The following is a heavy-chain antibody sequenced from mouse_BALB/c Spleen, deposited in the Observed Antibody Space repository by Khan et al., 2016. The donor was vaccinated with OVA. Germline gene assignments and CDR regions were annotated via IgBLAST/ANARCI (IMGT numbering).Heavy chain of an antibody. CDR1: GFTFSTYA. CDR2: ISSGGST. D-gene: IGHD2-14*01. Sequence: EVQLQESGGDSVKPGGSLKLSCAVSGFTFSTYAMSWVRQTPEKRLEWVASISSGGSTYYSDSVKGRFTISRDNARNIVYLQMTSLRSEDMAMYYCAREAYRYDEYYFDYWGQGTTLTVSS. V-gene: IGHV5-6-5*01. CDR3: AREAYRYDEYYFDY. J-gene: IGHJ2*01.